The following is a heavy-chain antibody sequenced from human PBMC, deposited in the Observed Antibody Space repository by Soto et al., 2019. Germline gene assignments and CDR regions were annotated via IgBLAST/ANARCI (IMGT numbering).Heavy chain of an antibody. Sequence: QVQLVQSGAEVKKPGSSVKVSCKASGGSFKSFGFNWVRQAPGQGLEWMGGXXXXXRPADYAHKFQGRVTITADESTTTXYMEXXXXXXXXXXXXXXXXXXXXXXXXXXXXXXXXXRGNYYYYGMDVWGQGTAVTVSS. CDR1: GGSFKSFG. CDR3: XXXXXXXXXXXXXXXXXXXRGNYYYYGMDV. CDR2: XXXXXRPA. J-gene: IGHJ6*02. V-gene: IGHV1-69*01.